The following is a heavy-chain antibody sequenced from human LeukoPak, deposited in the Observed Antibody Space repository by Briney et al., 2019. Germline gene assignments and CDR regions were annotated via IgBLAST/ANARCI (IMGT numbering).Heavy chain of an antibody. CDR2: ISGSGGST. CDR3: AKDPGLLFVVVPAAIEDHIDY. J-gene: IGHJ4*02. Sequence: GGSLRLSCAASGFTFSSHAMSWVRQAPGKGLEWVSAISGSGGSTYYADSVKGRFTISRDNSKNTLYLQMNSLRAEDTAVYYCAKDPGLLFVVVPAAIEDHIDYWGQGTLVTVSS. CDR1: GFTFSSHA. V-gene: IGHV3-23*01. D-gene: IGHD2-2*01.